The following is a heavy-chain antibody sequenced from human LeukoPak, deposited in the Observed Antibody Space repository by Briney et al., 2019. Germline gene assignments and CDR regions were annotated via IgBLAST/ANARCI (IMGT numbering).Heavy chain of an antibody. D-gene: IGHD5-12*01. CDR2: ISYDGSNK. CDR3: ARESSGFDS. V-gene: IGHV3-30-3*01. CDR1: GFTFSSYA. J-gene: IGHJ5*01. Sequence: PGGSLRLSCAASGFTFSSYAMHWVRQAPGKGLEWVAVISYDGSNKYYADSVKGRFTISRDNSKNTLYLQMNSLRAEDTAVYYCARESSGFDSWGQGTLVTLSS.